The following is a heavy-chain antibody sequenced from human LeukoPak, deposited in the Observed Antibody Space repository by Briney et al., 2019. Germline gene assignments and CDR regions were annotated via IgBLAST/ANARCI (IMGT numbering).Heavy chain of an antibody. J-gene: IGHJ6*03. D-gene: IGHD2-2*01. CDR3: ARVVPAAMWGYYCYYMVV. CDR2: IYSGGGT. CDR1: GRPVSSYY. Sequence: PGETLTLTCTVSGRPVSSYYWSWIRQPAGKGLEWIGRIYSGGGTNYNHSLKGRVTISEDNSKNQFSLKLSSVTAADTAVYYCARVVPAAMWGYYCYYMVVWGKGPTDPVSS. V-gene: IGHV4-4*07.